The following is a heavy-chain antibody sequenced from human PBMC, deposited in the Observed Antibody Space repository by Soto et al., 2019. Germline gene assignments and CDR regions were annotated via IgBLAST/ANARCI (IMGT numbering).Heavy chain of an antibody. J-gene: IGHJ6*02. CDR1: GFTFSSYA. V-gene: IGHV3-23*01. Sequence: GVLRLSCAASGFTFSSYAMSWVRQAPGKGLEWVSAISGSGGSTYYADSVKGRFTISRDNSKNTLYLQMNSLRAEDTAVYYCAKGIRNAYYYYGMDVWGQGNTVTVSS. CDR2: ISGSGGST. CDR3: AKGIRNAYYYYGMDV.